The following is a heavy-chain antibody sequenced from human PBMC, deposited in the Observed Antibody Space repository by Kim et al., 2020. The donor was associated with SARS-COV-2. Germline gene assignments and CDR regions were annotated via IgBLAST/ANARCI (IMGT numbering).Heavy chain of an antibody. CDR3: AKGITMVRGVIFWLHYYYGMDV. CDR2: ISGSGDST. CDR1: GFTFSSYA. V-gene: IGHV3-23*01. J-gene: IGHJ6*01. D-gene: IGHD3-10*01. Sequence: GGSLRLSCAASGFTFSSYAMSWVRQAPGKGLEWVSSISGSGDSTYYADSVKGRFTISRDNSKNTLYLQMNSLSAEDTAVYYCAKGITMVRGVIFWLHYYYGMDVWRQGTTVTVSS.